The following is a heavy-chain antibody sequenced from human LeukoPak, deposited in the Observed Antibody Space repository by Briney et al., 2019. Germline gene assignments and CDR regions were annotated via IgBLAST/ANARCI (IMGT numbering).Heavy chain of an antibody. CDR3: ARGRPHGNDY. D-gene: IGHD4-23*01. J-gene: IGHJ4*02. CDR1: GFTFSNYW. Sequence: PGGSLRLSCAASGFTFSNYWMTWVRQASGKGLEWVANINRDGSERYYVDSVKGRFTISRDDAKSSLYLQMNSLRAEDTAVYYCARGRPHGNDYWGQGTLVTVSS. V-gene: IGHV3-7*03. CDR2: INRDGSER.